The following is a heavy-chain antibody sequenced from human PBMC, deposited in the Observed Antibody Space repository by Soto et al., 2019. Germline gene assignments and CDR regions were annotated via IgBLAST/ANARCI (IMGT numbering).Heavy chain of an antibody. CDR3: AREIPGWY. Sequence: PGGSLRLSCAASGFTFSSYSMNWVRQAPGEGLEWVSYISSSSSTIYYADSVKGRFTISRDNAKNSLYLQMNSLRAEDTAVYYCAREIPGWYWGQGTLVTVSS. J-gene: IGHJ4*02. V-gene: IGHV3-48*01. D-gene: IGHD6-19*01. CDR1: GFTFSSYS. CDR2: ISSSSSTI.